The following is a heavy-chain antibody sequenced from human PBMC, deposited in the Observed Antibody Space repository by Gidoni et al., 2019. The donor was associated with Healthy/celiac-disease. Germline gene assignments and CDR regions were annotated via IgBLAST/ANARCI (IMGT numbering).Heavy chain of an antibody. D-gene: IGHD6-19*01. CDR1: GGSFSGYY. V-gene: IGHV4-34*01. Sequence: QVQPPPWGAGPLKHSETMSLTCAVYGGSFSGYYWSWIRQPPGQGLEWIGEIHHSGSTNYNPSLKSRVTISVETSKNQFSLKLISVTAADTAVYYCARGIRGWYPRAQTNWGLHPLDYWGQGTLVTVSS. J-gene: IGHJ4*02. CDR2: IHHSGST. CDR3: ARGIRGWYPRAQTNWGLHPLDY.